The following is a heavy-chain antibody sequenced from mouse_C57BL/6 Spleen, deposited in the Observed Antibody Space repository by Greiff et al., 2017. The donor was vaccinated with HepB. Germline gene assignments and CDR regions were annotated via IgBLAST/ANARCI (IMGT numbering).Heavy chain of an antibody. Sequence: VMLVESGPGLVAPSQSLSITCTVSGFSLTSYGVDWVRQSPGKGLEWLGVIWGVGSTNYNSALKSRLSISKDNSKSQVFLKMNSLQTDDTAMYYCASGGDAGAMDYWGQGTSVTVSS. V-gene: IGHV2-6*01. CDR2: IWGVGST. CDR1: GFSLTSYG. CDR3: ASGGDAGAMDY. J-gene: IGHJ4*01.